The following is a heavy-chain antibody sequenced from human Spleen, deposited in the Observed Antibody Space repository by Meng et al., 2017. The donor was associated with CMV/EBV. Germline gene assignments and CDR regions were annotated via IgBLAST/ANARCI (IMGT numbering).Heavy chain of an antibody. D-gene: IGHD5-18*01. CDR2: IYYSGST. J-gene: IGHJ4*02. CDR1: RGSIGSGDYY. Sequence: SETLSLTCTVSRGSIGSGDYYWSWIRQPPGKGLEWIGSIYYSGSTYYNPSLKSRVTISVDTSKNQFSLKLSSVTAADTAVYYCARDRGYSYGPFDYWGQGTLVTVSS. CDR3: ARDRGYSYGPFDY. V-gene: IGHV4-30-4*08.